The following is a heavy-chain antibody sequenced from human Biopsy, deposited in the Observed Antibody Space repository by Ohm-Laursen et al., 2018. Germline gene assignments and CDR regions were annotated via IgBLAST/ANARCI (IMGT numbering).Heavy chain of an antibody. CDR1: GFTFSTYG. J-gene: IGHJ4*02. V-gene: IGHV3-7*01. D-gene: IGHD5-24*01. CDR3: ARDER. Sequence: SLRLSCSASGFTFSTYGLSWVRQAPGKGLEWVANINPDGSVKYFADSVKGRFTISRDNAENSMYLQMSSLTVDDTAVYYCARDERWGQGTLVTVSS. CDR2: INPDGSVK.